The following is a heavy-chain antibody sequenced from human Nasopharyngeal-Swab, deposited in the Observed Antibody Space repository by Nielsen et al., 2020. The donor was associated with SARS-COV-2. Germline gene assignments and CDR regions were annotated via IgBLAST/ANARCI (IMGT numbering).Heavy chain of an antibody. CDR1: GFPLSSYG. J-gene: IGHJ4*02. CDR3: AKEGRLAVADGEGFDY. Sequence: GASLKISCAASGFPLSSYGMHWVRKAPGKGVEWVAVISFDGSNKYYADSVKGRFTISRDNSKNTLYLQMNSLRAEDTAVYYCAKEGRLAVADGEGFDYWGQGTLVTVSS. V-gene: IGHV3-30*18. CDR2: ISFDGSNK. D-gene: IGHD6-19*01.